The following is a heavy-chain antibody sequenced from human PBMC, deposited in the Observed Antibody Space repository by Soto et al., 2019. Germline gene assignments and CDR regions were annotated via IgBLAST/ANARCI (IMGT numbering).Heavy chain of an antibody. CDR2: ISSNGGST. D-gene: IGHD4-17*01. Sequence: EVQLVESGGGLVQPGGSLRLSCAASGFTFSSYAMHWVRQAPGKGLEYVSAISSNGGSTYYANSVKGRFTISRDNSKNTLYLQMGSLRAEDMAVYYCARESIYGDHFDYWGQGPLVTVSS. V-gene: IGHV3-64*01. J-gene: IGHJ4*02. CDR1: GFTFSSYA. CDR3: ARESIYGDHFDY.